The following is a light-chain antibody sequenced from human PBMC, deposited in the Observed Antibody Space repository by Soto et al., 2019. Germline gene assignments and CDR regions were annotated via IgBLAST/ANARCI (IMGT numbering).Light chain of an antibody. Sequence: QSALTQPASVSGSPGQSITISCTGTSSDVGTYNYVSWYQHHPGKAPKLIIYEVSNRPSGVSNLFSGSKSGSTASLTISGLQAEDEADYHCTSYTRDTALVFGTGTKVTVL. V-gene: IGLV2-14*01. J-gene: IGLJ1*01. CDR2: EVS. CDR3: TSYTRDTALV. CDR1: SSDVGTYNY.